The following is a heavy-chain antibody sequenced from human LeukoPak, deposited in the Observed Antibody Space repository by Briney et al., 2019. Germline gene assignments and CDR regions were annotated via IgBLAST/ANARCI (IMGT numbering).Heavy chain of an antibody. CDR3: ARYRGTYGSYFDY. V-gene: IGHV4-59*01. J-gene: IGHJ4*02. CDR1: GGSISSYY. D-gene: IGHD3-16*01. CDR2: IYNSGNT. Sequence: SETLSLTCSVSGGSISSYYWSWIRQSPENGLEWIGYIYNSGNTNYNLFLKSRVTISADTSKNQFSLKLTSVTAADTAVYYCARYRGTYGSYFDYWGQGTLVTVSS.